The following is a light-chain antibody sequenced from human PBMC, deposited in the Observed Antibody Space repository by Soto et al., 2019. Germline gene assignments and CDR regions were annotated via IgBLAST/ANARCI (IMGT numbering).Light chain of an antibody. CDR2: GAS. CDR3: QQYGSTPRT. CDR1: QGVRSSY. Sequence: EIVVTPSPGTLSLSPGERATLSCRASQGVRSSYLAWYQQKPGQARRLLIYGASSRAQGIPDTCCGSGSATAFTLPISRLEPDDFAVYYCQQYGSTPRTFGQGTKVDIK. J-gene: IGKJ1*01. V-gene: IGKV3-20*01.